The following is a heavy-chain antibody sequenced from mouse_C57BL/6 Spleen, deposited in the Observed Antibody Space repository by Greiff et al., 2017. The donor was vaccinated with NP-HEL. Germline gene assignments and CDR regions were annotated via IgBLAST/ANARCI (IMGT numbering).Heavy chain of an antibody. D-gene: IGHD1-1*01. CDR2: INPSTGGT. J-gene: IGHJ2*01. Sequence: VQLQQSGPELVKPGASVKLSCKASGYSFTGYYMNWVKQSPEKSLEWIGEINPSTGGTTYNQKFKAKATLTVDKSSSTAYMQLKSLTSEDSAVYYCARLSYGSLYYFDYWGQGTTLTVSS. CDR1: GYSFTGYY. V-gene: IGHV1-42*01. CDR3: ARLSYGSLYYFDY.